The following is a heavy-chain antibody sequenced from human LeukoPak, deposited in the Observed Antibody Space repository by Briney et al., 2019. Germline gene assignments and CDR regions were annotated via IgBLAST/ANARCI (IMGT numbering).Heavy chain of an antibody. CDR3: ARATAFQFMGTYVS. D-gene: IGHD1-7*01. J-gene: IGHJ5*02. CDR1: GFPFSNYG. Sequence: PGGSLRLSCVASGFPFSNYGMHWVRQAPGKGLQWVAFILFDPNTKYYQDSVKGRFTISRDNSKNTVFLQMNSLRAEDTAVYFCARATAFQFMGTYVSWGQGTLVTVSS. CDR2: ILFDPNTK. V-gene: IGHV3-33*01.